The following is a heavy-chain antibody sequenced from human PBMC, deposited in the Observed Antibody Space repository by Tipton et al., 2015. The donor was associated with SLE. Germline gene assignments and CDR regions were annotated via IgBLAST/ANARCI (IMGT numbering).Heavy chain of an antibody. J-gene: IGHJ4*02. D-gene: IGHD6-19*01. CDR3: AKDFHNTGWYYFDS. Sequence: GSLRLSCAASGFAFADYVMHWVRQGPGKGLEWVSLISWNGGDTSYADSVRGRFTISRDNNKISVYLQMNNLTPEDTALYYCAKDFHNTGWYYFDSWGQGTRVTVSS. V-gene: IGHV3-43*01. CDR1: GFAFADYV. CDR2: ISWNGGDT.